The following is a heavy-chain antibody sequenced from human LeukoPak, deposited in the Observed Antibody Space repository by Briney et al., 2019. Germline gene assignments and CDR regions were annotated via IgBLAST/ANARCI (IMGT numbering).Heavy chain of an antibody. Sequence: GGSLRLSCAASGFTFSSYEMNWVRQAPGKGLEWDSYISSSGSTIYYADSVKGRFTISRDNAKNSLYLQMNSLRAEDTAVYYCAREWCSGGSCQSAFDIWGQGTMVTVSS. CDR1: GFTFSSYE. CDR2: ISSSGSTI. V-gene: IGHV3-48*03. J-gene: IGHJ3*02. D-gene: IGHD2-15*01. CDR3: AREWCSGGSCQSAFDI.